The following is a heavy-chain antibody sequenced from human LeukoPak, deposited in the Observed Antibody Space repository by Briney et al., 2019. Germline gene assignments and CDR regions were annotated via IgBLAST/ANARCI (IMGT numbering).Heavy chain of an antibody. Sequence: GGSLRLSCEASGFSVSSNYMSWVRQAPGKGLEWVSVFYASGSTYYTDSVKGRFTISRDISKNSLHLQMNCLRPEDTAVYYCAAKGNGYVFAHWGQGTLVTVSS. D-gene: IGHD5-18*01. J-gene: IGHJ4*02. V-gene: IGHV3-66*01. CDR3: AAKGNGYVFAH. CDR2: FYASGST. CDR1: GFSVSSNY.